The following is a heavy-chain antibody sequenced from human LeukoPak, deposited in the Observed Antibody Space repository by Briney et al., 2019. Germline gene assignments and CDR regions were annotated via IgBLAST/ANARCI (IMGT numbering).Heavy chain of an antibody. Sequence: ASVKVSCKASGYTFTSYYMHWVRQAPGQGLEWMGIINPSGGSTSYAQKFQGRVTMTRDTSTSTVYMELSSLRSEDTAVYYCARGDYYDSSGYYIYFDYWGQGTLVTVSS. D-gene: IGHD3-22*01. CDR1: GYTFTSYY. J-gene: IGHJ4*02. CDR3: ARGDYYDSSGYYIYFDY. V-gene: IGHV1-46*01. CDR2: INPSGGST.